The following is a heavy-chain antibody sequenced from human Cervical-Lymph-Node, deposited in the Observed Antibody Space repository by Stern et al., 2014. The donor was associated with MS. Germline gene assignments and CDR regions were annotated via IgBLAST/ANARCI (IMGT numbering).Heavy chain of an antibody. D-gene: IGHD6-6*01. CDR3: ARDRPGSSDTFDP. CDR2: VNPNTGGT. V-gene: IGHV1-2*06. CDR1: GYTFTDYD. J-gene: IGHJ5*02. Sequence: QMQLVQSGAEVKKPGASVKVSCRASGYTFTDYDIHWVRQAPGQGLEFMGRVNPNTGGTNFVQKFQGRVTVTRDTSISTAYMELSRLRSDDTAVYYCARDRPGSSDTFDPWGQGTLVTVSS.